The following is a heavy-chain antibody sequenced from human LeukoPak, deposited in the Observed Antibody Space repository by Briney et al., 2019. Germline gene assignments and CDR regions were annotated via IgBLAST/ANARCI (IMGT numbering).Heavy chain of an antibody. J-gene: IGHJ4*02. CDR3: VKAMGTTVTLPFDY. CDR1: GFTFSSYA. CDR2: ISSNGGST. Sequence: AGGSLRLSYSASGFTFSSYAMHWVRQAPGKGLEYVSAISSNGGSTYYADSVKGRFTISRDNSKNTLYLQMSSLRAEDTAVYYCVKAMGTTVTLPFDYWGQGTLVTVSS. D-gene: IGHD4-17*01. V-gene: IGHV3-64D*09.